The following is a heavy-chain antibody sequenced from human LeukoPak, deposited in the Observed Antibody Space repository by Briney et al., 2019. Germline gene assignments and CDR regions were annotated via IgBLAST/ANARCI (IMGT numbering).Heavy chain of an antibody. CDR3: AKLGTSDDY. D-gene: IGHD2-2*01. CDR2: IAISDGKT. CDR1: GFTFNTYD. V-gene: IGHV3-23*01. Sequence: PGGSLRLSCAASGFTFNTYDMSWVRQAPGKGLEWVSTIAISDGKTYYADSVKGRFSISRDTSKNTLYLQMNSLRAEDTAVYYCAKLGTSDDYWGQGTLVTVSS. J-gene: IGHJ4*02.